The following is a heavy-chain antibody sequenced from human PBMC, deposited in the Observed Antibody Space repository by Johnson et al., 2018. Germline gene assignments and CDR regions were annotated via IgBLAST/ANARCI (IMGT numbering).Heavy chain of an antibody. V-gene: IGHV3-74*01. CDR1: GSTFSGHW. D-gene: IGHD3-16*02. Sequence: VQLQESGGGFVQPGGSLRLSCVDSGSTFSGHWMNWVRQAPWKGLVWVSRIKHDGSVTIYADSVKGRFTVAGDTAKNSLYLQLQRLEVEYTALYYCARATRNFCYTTSCFAQYFQHWGQGTLVTVSS. CDR2: IKHDGSVT. CDR3: ARATRNFCYTTSCFAQYFQH. J-gene: IGHJ1*01.